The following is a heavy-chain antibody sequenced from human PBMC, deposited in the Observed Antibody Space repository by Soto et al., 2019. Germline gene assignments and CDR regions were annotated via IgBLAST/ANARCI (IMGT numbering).Heavy chain of an antibody. CDR2: IYYSGST. J-gene: IGHJ5*02. CDR1: GGSISSYY. D-gene: IGHD3-9*01. CDR3: ARDKEELRYFDWSTRGWWFDP. V-gene: IGHV4-59*01. Sequence: SETLSLTCTVSGGSISSYYWSWIRQPPGKGLEWIGYIYYSGSTNYNPSLKSRVTISVDTSKNQFSLKLSSVTAADTAVYYCARDKEELRYFDWSTRGWWFDPWGQGTLVTVSS.